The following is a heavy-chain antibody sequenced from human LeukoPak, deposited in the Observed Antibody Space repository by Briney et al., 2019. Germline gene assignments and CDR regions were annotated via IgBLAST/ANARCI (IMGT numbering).Heavy chain of an antibody. CDR3: ARDRKGITMVRGVIIFDY. J-gene: IGHJ4*02. D-gene: IGHD3-10*01. V-gene: IGHV1-2*02. CDR1: GYTFTDYY. Sequence: ASVKVSCKASGYTFTDYYMHWVRQAPGQGLEWVGWINPNSGGSNYAQKLQGRVTMTTDTSTSTAYMELRSLRSDDTAVYYCARDRKGITMVRGVIIFDYWGQGTLVTVSS. CDR2: INPNSGGS.